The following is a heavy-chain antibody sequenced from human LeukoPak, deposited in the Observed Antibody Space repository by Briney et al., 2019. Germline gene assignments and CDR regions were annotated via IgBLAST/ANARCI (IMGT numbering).Heavy chain of an antibody. Sequence: PGGSLRLSCAASGFTFSTYSMSWVRQAPGKGLEWISYITTDSSTIYYADSVKGRFTISRDNAKNSLYLQMNSLRAEDTAVYYCARDVRGVMGYWGQGTLVTVSS. CDR3: ARDVRGVMGY. J-gene: IGHJ4*02. D-gene: IGHD3-10*02. CDR2: ITTDSSTI. V-gene: IGHV3-48*04. CDR1: GFTFSTYS.